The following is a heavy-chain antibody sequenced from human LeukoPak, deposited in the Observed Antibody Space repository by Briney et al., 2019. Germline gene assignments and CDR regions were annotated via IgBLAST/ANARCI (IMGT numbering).Heavy chain of an antibody. CDR2: INAANGNT. V-gene: IGHV1-3*01. Sequence: ASVKVSCKASGYTFTSYAIHWVRQAPGQRLEWMGLINAANGNTRYSQTFQGRVTFISNTSATTAFMELSSLRSEDAAVYYCARDSGSGNNDYWGQGTLVTVSS. CDR1: GYTFTSYA. J-gene: IGHJ4*02. D-gene: IGHD1-26*01. CDR3: ARDSGSGNNDY.